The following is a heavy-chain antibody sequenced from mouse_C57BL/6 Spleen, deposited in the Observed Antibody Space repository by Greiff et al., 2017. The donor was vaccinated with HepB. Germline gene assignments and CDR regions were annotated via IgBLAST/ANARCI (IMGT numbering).Heavy chain of an antibody. Sequence: VQLKQPGAELVKPGASVKLSCKASGYTFTSYWMHWVKQRPGQGLEWIGMIHPNSGSTNYNEKFKSKATLTVDKSSSTAYMQLSSLTSEDSAVYYCARWGTPYYFDYWGQGTTLTVSS. D-gene: IGHD2-14*01. CDR1: GYTFTSYW. CDR2: IHPNSGST. J-gene: IGHJ2*01. CDR3: ARWGTPYYFDY. V-gene: IGHV1-64*01.